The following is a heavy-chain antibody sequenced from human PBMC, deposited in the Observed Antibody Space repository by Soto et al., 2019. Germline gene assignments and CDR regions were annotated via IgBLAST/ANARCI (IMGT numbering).Heavy chain of an antibody. CDR3: ASGKDYAEGGY. CDR1: GFTFSSYS. D-gene: IGHD4-17*01. Sequence: EVQLVESGGGLVQPGGSLRLSCAASGFTFSSYSMNWVRQAPGKGLEWVSYISSSSSTIYYADSVKGRFTISRDNPKNSQYLQMNSMRDEGTAVYYGASGKDYAEGGYWGQGTLVTVSS. CDR2: ISSSSSTI. J-gene: IGHJ4*02. V-gene: IGHV3-48*02.